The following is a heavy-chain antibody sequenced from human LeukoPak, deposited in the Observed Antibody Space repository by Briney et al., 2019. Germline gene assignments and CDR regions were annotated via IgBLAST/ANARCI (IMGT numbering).Heavy chain of an antibody. D-gene: IGHD5-18*01. Sequence: SVKVSCKASGGTFSSYAISWVRQAPGQGLEWMGRIIPILGIANYAQKFQGRVPITADKSTSTAYMELSSLRSEDTAVYYCARARVMVPAMVKFYFDYWGQGTLVTVSS. CDR2: IIPILGIA. CDR1: GGTFSSYA. CDR3: ARARVMVPAMVKFYFDY. V-gene: IGHV1-69*04. J-gene: IGHJ4*02.